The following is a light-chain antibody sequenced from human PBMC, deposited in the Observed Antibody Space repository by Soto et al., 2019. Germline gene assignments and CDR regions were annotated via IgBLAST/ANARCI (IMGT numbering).Light chain of an antibody. CDR3: QQYNNWLPWT. V-gene: IGKV3-15*01. CDR2: GAS. Sequence: EIVMTQSPATLSVSPGERATLSCRASHSVSSNLAWYQQKPGQAPRLLIYGASTRATGIPARFSGSGSGTEFTLTISSLQSEDFAVYYCQQYNNWLPWTFGQGTKVDIK. J-gene: IGKJ1*01. CDR1: HSVSSN.